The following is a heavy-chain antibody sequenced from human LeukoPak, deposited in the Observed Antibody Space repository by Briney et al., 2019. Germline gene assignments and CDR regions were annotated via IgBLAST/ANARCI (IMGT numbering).Heavy chain of an antibody. V-gene: IGHV3-66*01. Sequence: GGSLRLSCAVSGFSGSDYFLSWVRQAPGKGLEWVSSIYSGGATYYADSVKGRFAISRDRSRSTLYLQMNRLRAEDTAVYYCAREKSSEIVVISLGYWGQGTLVTVSS. CDR3: AREKSSEIVVISLGY. J-gene: IGHJ4*02. D-gene: IGHD3-22*01. CDR1: GFSGSDYF. CDR2: IYSGGAT.